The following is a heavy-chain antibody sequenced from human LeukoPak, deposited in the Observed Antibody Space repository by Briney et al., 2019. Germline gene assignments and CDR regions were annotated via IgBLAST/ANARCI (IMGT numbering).Heavy chain of an antibody. V-gene: IGHV3-53*05. CDR2: IYSGGST. CDR1: GFTFSSNY. Sequence: GGSLRLSCAASGFTFSSNYMSWVRQAPGKGLEWVSVIYSGGSTYYADSVKGRFTISRDNSKNTLYLQMNSLRAEDTAVYYCARANPVLMVSKYFQHWGQGTLVTVSS. J-gene: IGHJ1*01. D-gene: IGHD2-8*01. CDR3: ARANPVLMVSKYFQH.